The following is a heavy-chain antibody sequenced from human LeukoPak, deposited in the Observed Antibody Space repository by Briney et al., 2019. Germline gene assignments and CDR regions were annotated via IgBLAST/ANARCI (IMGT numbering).Heavy chain of an antibody. V-gene: IGHV1-69*04. CDR3: ARDAPISSRGTTDWFDP. Sequence: ASVKVSCKASGGTFSSYAISWVRQAPGQGLEWMGRIIPILGIANYAQKFQGRVTITADKSTSTAYMELSSLRSEDTAVYYCARDAPISSRGTTDWFDPWGQGTLVTVSS. J-gene: IGHJ5*02. D-gene: IGHD6-13*01. CDR2: IIPILGIA. CDR1: GGTFSSYA.